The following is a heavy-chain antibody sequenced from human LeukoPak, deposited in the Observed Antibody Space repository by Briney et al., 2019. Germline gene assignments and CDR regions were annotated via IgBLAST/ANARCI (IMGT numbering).Heavy chain of an antibody. V-gene: IGHV1-46*01. D-gene: IGHD6-19*01. Sequence: ASVKVSCKASGYTFTSYYMHWVRQAPGQGLEWMGIINPSGGSTSYAQKFQGRVTMTRDTSTNQFSLKLSSVTAADTAVYYCARQGEVVSGSGWIFDYWGQGALVTVSS. CDR1: GYTFTSYY. CDR2: INPSGGST. CDR3: ARQGEVVSGSGWIFDY. J-gene: IGHJ4*02.